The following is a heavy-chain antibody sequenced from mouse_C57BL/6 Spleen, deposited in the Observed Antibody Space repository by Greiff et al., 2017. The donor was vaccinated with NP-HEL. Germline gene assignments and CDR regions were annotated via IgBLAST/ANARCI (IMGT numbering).Heavy chain of an antibody. CDR1: GYSITSGYD. J-gene: IGHJ1*03. CDR2: ISYSGST. Sequence: VQLQQSGPGMVKPSQSLSLTCTVTGYSITSGYDWHWIRHFPGNKLEWMGYISYSGSTNYNPSLKSRISITHDTSKNHFFLKLNSVTTEDTATYYCARETFYDYGYWYFEVWGTGTTVTVSS. V-gene: IGHV3-1*01. D-gene: IGHD2-4*01. CDR3: ARETFYDYGYWYFEV.